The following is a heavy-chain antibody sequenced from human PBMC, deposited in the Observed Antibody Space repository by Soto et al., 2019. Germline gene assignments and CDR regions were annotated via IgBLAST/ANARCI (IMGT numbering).Heavy chain of an antibody. CDR1: GFTFSSYS. V-gene: IGHV3-64*01. J-gene: IGHJ5*02. D-gene: IGHD1-26*01. Sequence: EVQLVESGGGLVQPGGSLRLSCAASGFTFSSYSMHWVRQAPGKGLEYVPAISSNGGTTSYANSVKGRFTISRDNSKNMLYLQMGSLRAEDMAVYYCGGYSGDGIWSWGQGTLVTVSS. CDR2: ISSNGGTT. CDR3: GGYSGDGIWS.